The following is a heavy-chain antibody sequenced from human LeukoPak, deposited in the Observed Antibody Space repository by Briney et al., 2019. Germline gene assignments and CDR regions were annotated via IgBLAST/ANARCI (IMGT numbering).Heavy chain of an antibody. Sequence: PGGSLRLSCAASGFTFSSYEMNWVRQAPGKGLEWVSYISSSGSNIYCADSVKGRFTISRDNAKNSLYLQMNSLRAEDTAVYYCARDYTDAVDWGQGTLVTVSS. CDR2: ISSSGSNI. V-gene: IGHV3-48*03. CDR3: ARDYTDAVD. CDR1: GFTFSSYE. D-gene: IGHD2-2*02. J-gene: IGHJ4*02.